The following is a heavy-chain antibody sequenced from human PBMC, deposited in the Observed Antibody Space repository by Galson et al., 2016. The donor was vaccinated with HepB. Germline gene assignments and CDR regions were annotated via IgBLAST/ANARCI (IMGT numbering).Heavy chain of an antibody. J-gene: IGHJ4*02. Sequence: SLRLSCAASGFTFTDFYLGWIRQAPGKGLEWIADVSRRGKNKYYTDFVKGRFTISRDNAGNSVFLDMNSLTADDTAMYFCARERMATGVRDFDAWGQGTLVTVSS. V-gene: IGHV3-11*01. CDR2: VSRRGKNK. CDR1: GFTFTDFY. D-gene: IGHD5-24*01. CDR3: ARERMATGVRDFDA.